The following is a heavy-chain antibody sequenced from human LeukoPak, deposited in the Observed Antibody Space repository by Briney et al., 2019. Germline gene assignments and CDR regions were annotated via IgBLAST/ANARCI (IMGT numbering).Heavy chain of an antibody. D-gene: IGHD3-22*01. J-gene: IGHJ3*02. CDR3: AREYYYDSSGYLLGDAFDI. CDR1: GGTFSSYA. V-gene: IGHV1-69*04. Sequence: ASVKVSCKASGGTFSSYAISWVRQAPGQGLEWMGRIIPILGIANYAQKFQGRVTITADKSTSTAYMELSSLRSEDTAVYYCAREYYYDSSGYLLGDAFDIWGQGTMVTVSS. CDR2: IIPILGIA.